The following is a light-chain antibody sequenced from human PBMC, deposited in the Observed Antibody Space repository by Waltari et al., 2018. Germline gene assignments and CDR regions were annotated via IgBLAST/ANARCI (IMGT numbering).Light chain of an antibody. CDR2: RSN. V-gene: IGLV1-47*01. J-gene: IGLJ3*02. CDR1: SSNIGNNL. CDR3: AAWDDSLSGWV. Sequence: QSVLTQPPSASGTPGQRVTISCSGRSSNIGNNLVYCYQQFPGTAPKVLIYRSNQRPSGVPDRFPGSKSVTSGSLAVSGLRSEDEADYYWAAWDDSLSGWVFGGGTKVTVL.